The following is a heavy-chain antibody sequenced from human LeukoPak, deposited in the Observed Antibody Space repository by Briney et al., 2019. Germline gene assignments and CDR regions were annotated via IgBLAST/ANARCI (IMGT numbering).Heavy chain of an antibody. D-gene: IGHD3-22*01. CDR1: GFTFSSYA. CDR2: ISGSGGST. Sequence: GGSLRLSCAASGFTFSSYAMSWVRQAPGKGLEWVSAISGSGGSTYYADSVKGRFTISRDNSKNTLYLQMNSLRAEDTAVYYCAKTYYYASSGYIFYYFDYWGQGTLVTVSS. J-gene: IGHJ4*02. CDR3: AKTYYYASSGYIFYYFDY. V-gene: IGHV3-23*01.